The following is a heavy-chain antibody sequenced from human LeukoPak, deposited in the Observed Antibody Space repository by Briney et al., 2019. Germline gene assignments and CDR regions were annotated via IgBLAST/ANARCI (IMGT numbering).Heavy chain of an antibody. J-gene: IGHJ3*02. D-gene: IGHD6-13*01. CDR1: GFIFYNYA. CDR3: AKISPDPGAAGTVGAFDI. CDR2: ISGSGDNT. V-gene: IGHV3-23*01. Sequence: GESLRLSCAASGFIFYNYAMSWVRQAPGKGLEWVSSISGSGDNTYYADSVKGRFTISRDVSTNTMYLQMNSLRAEDTAVYYCAKISPDPGAAGTVGAFDIWGQGTMVTVSS.